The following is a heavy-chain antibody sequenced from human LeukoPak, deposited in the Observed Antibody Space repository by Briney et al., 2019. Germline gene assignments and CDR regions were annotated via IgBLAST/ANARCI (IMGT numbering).Heavy chain of an antibody. CDR3: ARCPRSSLYYYYYMDV. J-gene: IGHJ6*03. V-gene: IGHV3-66*01. CDR2: IYSGGST. CDR1: GFTVSSNY. Sequence: PGGSLRLSCAASGFTVSSNYMSWVRQAPGRGLEWVSLIYSGGSTYYADSVKGRFTISRDNAKNSLYLQMNSLRAEDTAVYYCARCPRSSLYYYYYMDVWGKGTTVTVSS. D-gene: IGHD6-13*01.